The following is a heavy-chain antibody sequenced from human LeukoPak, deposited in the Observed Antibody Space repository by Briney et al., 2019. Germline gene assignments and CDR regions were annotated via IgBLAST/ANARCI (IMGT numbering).Heavy chain of an antibody. V-gene: IGHV3-64*01. CDR1: GFTFSSYA. D-gene: IGHD3-22*01. CDR3: ARSQPPRPDYYDSSASPFDY. CDR2: ISSNGGTT. J-gene: IGHJ4*02. Sequence: PGGSLRLSCVASGFTFSSYAMHWVRQTPGKGLEYVSAISSNGGTTYYANSVKGRFTISRDNSKNTLYLQMGSLRAEDMAAYYCARSQPPRPDYYDSSASPFDYWGQGTLVTVSS.